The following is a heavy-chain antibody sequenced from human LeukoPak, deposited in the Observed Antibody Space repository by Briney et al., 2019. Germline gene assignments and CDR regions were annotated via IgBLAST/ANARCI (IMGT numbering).Heavy chain of an antibody. J-gene: IGHJ6*03. CDR1: GSTFDEYA. CDR2: ISWNSRSI. CDR3: AKDSGSTTGALYYYYVDV. V-gene: IGHV3-9*01. Sequence: LRLTCAASGSTFDEYAMLWVRQPQGKGLEWVSGISWNSRSIGYADSVKGRFTISRDDAKNSLYLQMNSLRAEDTALYYCAKDSGSTTGALYYYYVDVWGKGTTVTISS. D-gene: IGHD5/OR15-5a*01.